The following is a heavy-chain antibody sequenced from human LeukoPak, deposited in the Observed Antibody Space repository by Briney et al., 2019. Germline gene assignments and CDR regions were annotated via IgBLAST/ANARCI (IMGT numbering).Heavy chain of an antibody. V-gene: IGHV3-74*01. J-gene: IGHJ5*02. Sequence: PSGGSLRLSCAASGFTFSSYWMHWVRQAPGKGLVWVSRINSDGSSASYADSVKDRFTISRDNAKNTLYLQMNSLRAEDTAVYYCARDQFTDWFDPWGQGTLVTVSS. CDR2: INSDGSSA. CDR1: GFTFSSYW. CDR3: ARDQFTDWFDP.